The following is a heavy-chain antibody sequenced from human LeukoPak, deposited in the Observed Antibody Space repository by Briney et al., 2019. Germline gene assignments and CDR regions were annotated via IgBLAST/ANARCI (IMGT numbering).Heavy chain of an antibody. CDR2: ISAYNGNT. CDR1: GYTFTSYG. D-gene: IGHD6-19*01. J-gene: IGHJ4*02. V-gene: IGHV1-18*01. Sequence: ASVKVSCKASGYTFTSYGISWVRQAPGQGLEWMGWISAYNGNTNYAQELQGRVTMTTDTSTSTAYMELRSLRSDDTAVYYCARAIAVAGHFDYWGQGTLVTVSS. CDR3: ARAIAVAGHFDY.